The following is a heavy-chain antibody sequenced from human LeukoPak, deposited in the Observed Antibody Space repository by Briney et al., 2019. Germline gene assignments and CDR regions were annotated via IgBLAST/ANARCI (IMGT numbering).Heavy chain of an antibody. CDR1: GGAVSSGPHY. V-gene: IGHV4-61*01. Sequence: SETLSLICTVSGGAVSSGPHYWSWIRQPPGKGLEWIAYIHYSGSTKYNPSLKSRLTLSLHTSKNQFSLHLTSVTAADTAVYFCARTWDYWGQGTLVTVSS. CDR2: IHYSGST. J-gene: IGHJ4*02. CDR3: ARTWDY.